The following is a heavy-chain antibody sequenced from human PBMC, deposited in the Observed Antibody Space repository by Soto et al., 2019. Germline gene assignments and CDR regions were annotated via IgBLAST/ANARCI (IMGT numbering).Heavy chain of an antibody. D-gene: IGHD6-19*01. Sequence: AGGSLRLSCAASGFTFSSYGMHWVRQAPGKGLEWVAVIWYDGSNKYYADSVKGRFTISRDNSKNTLYLQMNSLRAEDTAVYYCASGPGIAVAGTLDYWGQGTLVTVSS. CDR2: IWYDGSNK. CDR1: GFTFSSYG. J-gene: IGHJ4*02. V-gene: IGHV3-33*01. CDR3: ASGPGIAVAGTLDY.